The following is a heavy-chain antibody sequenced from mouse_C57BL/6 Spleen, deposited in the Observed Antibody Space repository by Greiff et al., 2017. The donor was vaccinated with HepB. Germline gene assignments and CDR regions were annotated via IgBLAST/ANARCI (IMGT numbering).Heavy chain of an antibody. CDR1: GYTFTDYN. D-gene: IGHD1-1*01. CDR3: AREGYYGSSYGNY. J-gene: IGHJ2*01. Sequence: EVQLQESGPELVKPGASVKMSCKASGYTFTDYNMHWVKQSHGKSLEWIGYINPNNGGTSYNQKFKGKATLTVNKSSSTAYMELRSLTSEDSAVYYCAREGYYGSSYGNYWGQGTTLTVSS. V-gene: IGHV1-22*01. CDR2: INPNNGGT.